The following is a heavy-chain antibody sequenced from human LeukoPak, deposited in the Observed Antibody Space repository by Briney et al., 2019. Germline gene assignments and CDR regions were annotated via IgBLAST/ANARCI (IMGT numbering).Heavy chain of an antibody. CDR2: ISSSGSTI. CDR3: ARVKRGPRSYFDY. D-gene: IGHD3-10*01. J-gene: IGHJ4*02. CDR1: GFTFSDYY. V-gene: IGHV3-11*01. Sequence: PGGSLRLSCAASGFTFSDYYMSWIRQAPGKGLEWVSYISSSGSTIYYADSEKGRFTISRDNAKNSLYLQMNSLRAEDTAVYYCARVKRGPRSYFDYWGQGTLVTVSS.